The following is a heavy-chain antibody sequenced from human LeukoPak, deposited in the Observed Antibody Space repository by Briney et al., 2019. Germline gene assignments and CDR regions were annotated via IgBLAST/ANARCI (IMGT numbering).Heavy chain of an antibody. CDR1: GFTFSSYG. CDR2: ISGSGGST. V-gene: IGHV3-23*01. Sequence: GGSLRLSWAASGFTFSSYGMSWVRQAPGKGLEWVSAISGSGGSTYYADSVKGRFTISRDNSKNTLYLQMNSLRAEDTAVYYCAKDRSDILTGYYDYWGQGTLVTVSS. CDR3: AKDRSDILTGYYDY. J-gene: IGHJ4*02. D-gene: IGHD3-9*01.